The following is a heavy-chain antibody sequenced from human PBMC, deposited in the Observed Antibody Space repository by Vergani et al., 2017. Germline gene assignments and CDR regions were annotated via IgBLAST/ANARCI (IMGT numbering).Heavy chain of an antibody. CDR1: GFTFDDYT. CDR2: ISWDGGST. V-gene: IGHV3-43*01. CDR3: SKDIRPAAAESYFDY. D-gene: IGHD6-13*01. J-gene: IGHJ4*02. Sequence: EVQLVESGGVVVQPGGSLRLSCAASGFTFDDYTLHWVRQAPGKGLEWVSLISWDGGSTYYADSVKGRFTISRDNSKNSLYLQMNSLRTEDTALYYCSKDIRPAAAESYFDYCGQGTLVTVSS.